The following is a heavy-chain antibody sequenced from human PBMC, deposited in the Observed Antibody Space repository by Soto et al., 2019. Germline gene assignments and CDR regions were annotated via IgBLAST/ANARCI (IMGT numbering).Heavy chain of an antibody. Sequence: GESLKISCAASGFTFSSYGMHWVRQAPGKGLEWVAVISYDGSNKYYADSVKGRFTISRDNSKNTLYLQMNSLRAEDTAVYYCAKVIVDFWSGYYTGGDAFDIWGQGTMVTVSS. CDR3: AKVIVDFWSGYYTGGDAFDI. V-gene: IGHV3-30*18. D-gene: IGHD3-3*01. CDR2: ISYDGSNK. CDR1: GFTFSSYG. J-gene: IGHJ3*02.